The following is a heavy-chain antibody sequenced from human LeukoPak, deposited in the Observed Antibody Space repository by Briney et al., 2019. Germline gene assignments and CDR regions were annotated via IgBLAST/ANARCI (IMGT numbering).Heavy chain of an antibody. CDR2: IKSKTDGGTT. V-gene: IGHV3-15*01. CDR1: GFTFSNAW. D-gene: IGHD6-6*01. CDR3: TYRHRIAARHFDY. J-gene: IGHJ4*02. Sequence: GGSLRLSCAASGFTFSNAWMSWVRQAPGKGLEWVGRIKSKTDGGTTDYAAPVKGRFTISRDDSKNTLYLQMNSLKTEDTAVYYCTYRHRIAARHFDYWGQETLVTVSP.